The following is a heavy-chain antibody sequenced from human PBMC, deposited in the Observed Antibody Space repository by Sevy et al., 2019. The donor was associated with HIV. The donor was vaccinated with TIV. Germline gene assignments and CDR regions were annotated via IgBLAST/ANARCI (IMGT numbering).Heavy chain of an antibody. J-gene: IGHJ4*02. CDR2: IYSGGSI. V-gene: IGHV3-53*01. D-gene: IGHD3-22*01. Sequence: GGSLRLSCAASGFTVSSNYMSWVRQAPGKGLEWVSVIYSGGSIYYADSVKGRFTISRDNSKNTLYLQMNSLRAEDTAVYYCARGEDDYYDSSGYHLWGQGTLVTVSS. CDR1: GFTVSSNY. CDR3: ARGEDDYYDSSGYHL.